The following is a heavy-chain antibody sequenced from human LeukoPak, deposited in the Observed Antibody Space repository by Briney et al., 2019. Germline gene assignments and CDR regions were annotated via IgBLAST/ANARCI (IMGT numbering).Heavy chain of an antibody. Sequence: GGSLRLSCAASGFTFSAYEMNWVRQAPGKGLEWVSHISSSGSTAYYADSVKGRFTISRDNAKNSLYLQMNSLRAEDTAVYYCASPQYYFDYWGQGTLVTVSS. V-gene: IGHV3-48*03. CDR2: ISSSGSTA. CDR3: ASPQYYFDY. CDR1: GFTFSAYE. D-gene: IGHD5-24*01. J-gene: IGHJ4*02.